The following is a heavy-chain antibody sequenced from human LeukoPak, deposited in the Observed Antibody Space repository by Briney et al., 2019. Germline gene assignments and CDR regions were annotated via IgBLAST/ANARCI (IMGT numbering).Heavy chain of an antibody. CDR1: GGSFSGYY. J-gene: IGHJ5*02. CDR3: ARGYYYDSSGYYSNWFDP. D-gene: IGHD3-22*01. CDR2: INHSGST. Sequence: SETLSLTCAVYGGSFSGYYWSWIRQPPGKGLEWIGEINHSGSTNYNPSLKSRVTISVDTSKNQFSLKLSSVTAADTAVYYCARGYYYDSSGYYSNWFDPWGQGNLVTVSS. V-gene: IGHV4-34*01.